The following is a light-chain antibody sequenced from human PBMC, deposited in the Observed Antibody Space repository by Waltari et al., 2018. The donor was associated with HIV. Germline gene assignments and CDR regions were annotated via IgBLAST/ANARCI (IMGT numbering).Light chain of an antibody. CDR3: QSADSSGTWV. CDR2: QDT. CDR1: AFPTQF. V-gene: IGLV3-25*03. Sequence: SFELTQPPSVSVSPGQTAMITCSRDAFPTQFASWYQQKSGQAPVLIIYQDTERPAGIPERFSGSSSGTRVTLTVSGVQAEDEADYYCQSADSSGTWVFGGGTKLTVL. J-gene: IGLJ3*02.